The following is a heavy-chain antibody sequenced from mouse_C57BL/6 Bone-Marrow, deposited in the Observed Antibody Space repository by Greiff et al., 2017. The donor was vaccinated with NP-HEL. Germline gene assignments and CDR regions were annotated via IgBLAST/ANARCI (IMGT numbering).Heavy chain of an antibody. J-gene: IGHJ4*01. Sequence: EVKVVESGGGLAQPGGSLKLSCAASGFTFSDYYMYWVRQTPEKRLEWVAYISNGGGSTHYPDTVKGRYTISTVNAKNTLYLQMSRLKSEDTAMYYSARPDSSGPYAMDYWGQGTSVTVSS. V-gene: IGHV5-12*01. CDR1: GFTFSDYY. CDR3: ARPDSSGPYAMDY. CDR2: ISNGGGST. D-gene: IGHD3-2*02.